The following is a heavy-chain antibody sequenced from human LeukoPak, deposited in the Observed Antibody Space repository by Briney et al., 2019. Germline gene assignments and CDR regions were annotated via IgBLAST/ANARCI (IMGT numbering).Heavy chain of an antibody. CDR1: GYSFTSHW. CDR3: ARRQGCSSTSCPPDY. D-gene: IGHD2-2*01. CDR2: IYPDDSDT. J-gene: IGHJ4*02. Sequence: GESLKISCTGSGYSFTSHWIAWVRQMPGKGLEWMGIIYPDDSDTRYSPSFQGQVTISADKSISTAYLQWSSLKASDTAIYYCARRQGCSSTSCPPDYWGQGTLVTVSP. V-gene: IGHV5-51*01.